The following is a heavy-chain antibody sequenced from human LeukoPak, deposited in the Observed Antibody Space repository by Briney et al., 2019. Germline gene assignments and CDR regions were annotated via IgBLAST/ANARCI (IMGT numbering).Heavy chain of an antibody. D-gene: IGHD3-10*01. J-gene: IGHJ4*02. V-gene: IGHV3-11*01. CDR3: ARHMVLSPCDY. CDR2: VSASGNIL. Sequence: GGSLRLSCAASGFRFDDYYFSWIRQAPGKGLEWIPFVSASGNILDHADSVKGRFTISRDNAKNSVYLQMNNVQAEDTAVYHCARHMVLSPCDYWGPGTLVTVS. CDR1: GFRFDDYY.